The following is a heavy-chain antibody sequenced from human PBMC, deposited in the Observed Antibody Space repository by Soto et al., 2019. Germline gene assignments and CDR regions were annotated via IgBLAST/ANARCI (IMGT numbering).Heavy chain of an antibody. CDR3: ARVEIVVVVADTSFDY. V-gene: IGHV4-34*01. CDR1: GGSFSGYY. J-gene: IGHJ4*02. Sequence: QVQLQQWGAGLLKPSETLSLTCAVYGGSFSGYYWSWIRQPPGKGLEWIGEINHSGSTNYNPSLKSRVTISVDTSKNQLSLKLRSVTAADTAVYYCARVEIVVVVADTSFDYWGQGTLVTVSS. CDR2: INHSGST. D-gene: IGHD2-15*01.